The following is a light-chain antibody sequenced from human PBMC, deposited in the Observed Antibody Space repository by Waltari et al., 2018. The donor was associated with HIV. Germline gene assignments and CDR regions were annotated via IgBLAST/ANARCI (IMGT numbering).Light chain of an antibody. CDR3: QHYDNLSLS. Sequence: DIQMTQSPSSLSASVGDRVSFTCQASRGISNSLNWYQQKPGDAPKLLIYDASKLRTGVPSRFTGGGSGTNFTFTITSLQPEDIGTYSCQHYDNLSLSFGGGTKVEIK. V-gene: IGKV1-33*01. CDR2: DAS. J-gene: IGKJ4*01. CDR1: RGISNS.